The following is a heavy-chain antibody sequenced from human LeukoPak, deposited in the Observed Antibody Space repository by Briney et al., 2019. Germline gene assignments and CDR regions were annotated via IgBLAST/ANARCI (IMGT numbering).Heavy chain of an antibody. V-gene: IGHV3-23*01. CDR3: ARGKGSESGYDYFLDY. CDR1: GFTFSSYG. CDR2: ISGNGGAT. Sequence: QTGGSLRLSCAASGFTFSSYGMTWVRQAPGEGLEWISSISGNGGATYYADSVRGRFTISRDNSKNTLYLQMNSLRADDSAVYYCARGKGSESGYDYFLDYWGQGTLVTVSS. J-gene: IGHJ4*02. D-gene: IGHD5-12*01.